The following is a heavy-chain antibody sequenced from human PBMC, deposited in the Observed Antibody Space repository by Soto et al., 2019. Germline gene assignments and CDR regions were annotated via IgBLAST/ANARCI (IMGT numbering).Heavy chain of an antibody. Sequence: QVQLVQSGAEVKKPGSSVKVSCKASGGTFSSYAISWVRQAPGQGLEWMGGIIPIFGTANYAQKFQGRVTSTAGKSRSTAYMGLSILRSEHTSLYYCAGEQQLVHFNWFDPWGQGALVTVFS. CDR1: GGTFSSYA. D-gene: IGHD6-13*01. CDR3: AGEQQLVHFNWFDP. CDR2: IIPIFGTA. J-gene: IGHJ5*02. V-gene: IGHV1-69*06.